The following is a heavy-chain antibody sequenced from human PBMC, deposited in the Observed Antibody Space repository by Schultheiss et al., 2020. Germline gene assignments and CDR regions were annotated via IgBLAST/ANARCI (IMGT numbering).Heavy chain of an antibody. CDR2: ISAYNGNT. Sequence: ASVKVSCKASGGTFSSYGISWVRQAPGQGLEWMGWISAYNGNTNYAQKLQGRVTMTTDTSTSTAYMELRSLRSDDTAVYYCDRDLLWFEEFYYGMDVWCEGTTVNVSS. V-gene: IGHV1-18*01. CDR3: DRDLLWFEEFYYGMDV. J-gene: IGHJ6*04. CDR1: GGTFSSYG. D-gene: IGHD3-10*01.